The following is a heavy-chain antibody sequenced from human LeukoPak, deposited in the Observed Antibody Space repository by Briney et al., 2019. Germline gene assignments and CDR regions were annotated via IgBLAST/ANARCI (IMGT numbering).Heavy chain of an antibody. CDR1: GFTFSSYW. CDR3: ATYAIDLYYYDSSGYYLHY. J-gene: IGHJ4*02. Sequence: PGGSLRLSCAASGFTFSSYWMNWARQAPGKGLEWVASINHNGNVNYYVDSVKGRFTISRDNAKNSLYLQMNSLRAEDTAVYYCATYAIDLYYYDSSGYYLHYWGQGTLVTVSS. CDR2: INHNGNVN. V-gene: IGHV3-7*03. D-gene: IGHD3-22*01.